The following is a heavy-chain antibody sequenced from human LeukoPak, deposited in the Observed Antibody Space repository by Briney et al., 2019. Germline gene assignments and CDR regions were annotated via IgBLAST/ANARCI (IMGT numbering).Heavy chain of an antibody. CDR2: INPSGGST. Sequence: ASVKVSCKASGYTFTSYYMHWVRQAPGQGLEWMGIINPSGGSTSYAQKFQGRVTMTRDTSTSTVYMELSSLRSEDTAVYYCARDRRYDYVWGSYRYMWTSDYWGQGTLVTVSS. CDR1: GYTFTSYY. V-gene: IGHV1-46*01. D-gene: IGHD3-16*02. J-gene: IGHJ4*02. CDR3: ARDRRYDYVWGSYRYMWTSDY.